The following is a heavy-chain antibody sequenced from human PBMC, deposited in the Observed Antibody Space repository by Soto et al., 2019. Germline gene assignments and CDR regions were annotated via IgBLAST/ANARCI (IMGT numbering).Heavy chain of an antibody. CDR3: ARAQVPNFYDSSGYYPYFDS. CDR1: GGSISSYY. J-gene: IGHJ4*02. V-gene: IGHV4-59*12. D-gene: IGHD3-22*01. CDR2: IYYSGST. Sequence: SETLSLTCTVSGGSISSYYWSWILQPPGKGLEWIGYIYYSGSTNYNPSLKSRVTISVDTSKNQFSLKLSSVTAADTAVYYCARAQVPNFYDSSGYYPYFDSWRQATLVTVS.